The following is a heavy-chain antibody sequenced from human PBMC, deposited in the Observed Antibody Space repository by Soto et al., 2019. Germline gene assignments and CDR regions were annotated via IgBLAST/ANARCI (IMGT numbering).Heavy chain of an antibody. CDR1: GFTFSSNY. CDR3: AREAEAKKGYYYYGMDV. V-gene: IGHV3-53*01. CDR2: IYSGGST. Sequence: XESLRLSCAACGFTFSSNYMSWVRQAPGKGLEWVSVIYSGGSTYYADSVKGRFTISRDNSKNTLYLQMNSLRAEDTAVYYCAREAEAKKGYYYYGMDVWGQGTTVTVSS. D-gene: IGHD6-13*01. J-gene: IGHJ6*02.